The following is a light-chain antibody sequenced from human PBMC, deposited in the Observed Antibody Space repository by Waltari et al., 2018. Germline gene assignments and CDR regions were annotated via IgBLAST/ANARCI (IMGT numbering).Light chain of an antibody. J-gene: IGLJ3*02. CDR3: SSYTTTSSWV. CDR1: SGHICNYKF. Sequence: QSALTQPASVSGSPGQSITISCTVTSGHICNYKFVSWYQQEPGRAPKLIVYDVSQRPSGVSNRFSGSKSGNTASLTISGLQAEDEADYYCSSYTTTSSWVFGGGTKLTVL. CDR2: DVS. V-gene: IGLV2-14*01.